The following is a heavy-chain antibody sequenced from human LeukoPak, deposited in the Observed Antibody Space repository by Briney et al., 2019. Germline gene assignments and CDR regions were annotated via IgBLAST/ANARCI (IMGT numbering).Heavy chain of an antibody. D-gene: IGHD3-22*01. V-gene: IGHV2-5*02. Sequence: SGPTLVKPTQTLTLTCTFSGFSLSTSGVGVGWIRQPTGKALECLALIYWDDDKRFSPSLKSRLTITKDTSKNQVVLTMTNMDPVDTATYYCARLYDSGGYYPYYFDYWGQGTLVTVSS. CDR1: GFSLSTSGVG. J-gene: IGHJ4*02. CDR3: ARLYDSGGYYPYYFDY. CDR2: IYWDDDK.